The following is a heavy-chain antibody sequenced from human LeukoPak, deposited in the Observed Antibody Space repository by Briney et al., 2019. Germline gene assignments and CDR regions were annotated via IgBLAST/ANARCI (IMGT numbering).Heavy chain of an antibody. CDR3: AREREGYCSNVLCPRKEYYYYMYV. CDR1: GGSISPYY. CDR2: IYYSGST. V-gene: IGHV4-59*01. J-gene: IGHJ6*03. Sequence: PSETLSLTCTVSGGSISPYYWSWIRQPPGKGVEWIGYIYYSGSTNYNPSLKSRFTISVDTSKNHVSLKLSSVTAAATAVYYCAREREGYCSNVLCPRKEYYYYMYVWGKGTPVTVSS. D-gene: IGHD2-8*01.